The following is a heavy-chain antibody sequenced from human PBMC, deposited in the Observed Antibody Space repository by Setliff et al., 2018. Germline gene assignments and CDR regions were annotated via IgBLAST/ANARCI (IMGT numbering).Heavy chain of an antibody. J-gene: IGHJ4*02. D-gene: IGHD3-22*01. CDR1: GGTFRTDG. Sequence: SVKVSCKASGGTFRTDGFSWVRQAPGQGLEWMGRIIPVYGTAKYAQKFQGTVTITADESTTTAYMELRSLRTEDTAIYYCARDTRDRYDNSGHYLSLDYWGQGTLVTVSS. V-gene: IGHV1-69*13. CDR3: ARDTRDRYDNSGHYLSLDY. CDR2: IIPVYGTA.